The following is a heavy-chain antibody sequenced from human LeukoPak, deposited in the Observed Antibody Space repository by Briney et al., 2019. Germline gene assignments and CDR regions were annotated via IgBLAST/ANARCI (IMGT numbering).Heavy chain of an antibody. Sequence: SETLSLTCTVSGGSISSGSYYWSWIRQPAGKGLEWIGRIYTSGSTKYNPSLKSRVTISVDTSKNQFSLKLSSVTAADTAVYYCATTSDYCSSTSCYTDGWSDPWGQGTLVTVSS. CDR1: GGSISSGSYY. CDR2: IYTSGST. CDR3: ATTSDYCSSTSCYTDGWSDP. D-gene: IGHD2-2*02. V-gene: IGHV4-61*02. J-gene: IGHJ5*02.